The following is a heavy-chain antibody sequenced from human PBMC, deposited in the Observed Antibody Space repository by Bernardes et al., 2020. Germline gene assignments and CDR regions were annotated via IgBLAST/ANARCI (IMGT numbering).Heavy chain of an antibody. CDR2: ISSSSSYI. D-gene: IGHD6-13*01. J-gene: IGHJ4*02. V-gene: IGHV3-21*01. Sequence: GSLRLSCAASGFTFSSYSMNWVRQAPGKGLEWVSSISSSSSYIYYADSVKGRFTISRDNAKNSLYLQMNSLRAEDTAVYYCATDYSSSWYEGSYFDYWGQGTLVTVSS. CDR3: ATDYSSSWYEGSYFDY. CDR1: GFTFSSYS.